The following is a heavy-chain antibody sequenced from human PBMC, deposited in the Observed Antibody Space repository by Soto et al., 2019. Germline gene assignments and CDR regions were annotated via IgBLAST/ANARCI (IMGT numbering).Heavy chain of an antibody. CDR1: GGSINSGGYS. CDR2: IYHTGTT. J-gene: IGHJ5*02. V-gene: IGHV4-30-2*01. D-gene: IGHD3-22*01. Sequence: PSETLSLTCTVSGGSINSGGYSWTWIRQPPGKGLEWIGFIYHTGTTYYNPSLKSRVTISVDRSKNQFSLKLNSVTAADTAVYYCARGGNYYDSRGSSWFDPWGQGALVTVSS. CDR3: ARGGNYYDSRGSSWFDP.